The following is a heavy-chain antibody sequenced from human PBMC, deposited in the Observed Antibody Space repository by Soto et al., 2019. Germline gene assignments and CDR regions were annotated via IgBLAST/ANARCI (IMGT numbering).Heavy chain of an antibody. CDR1: GFTFSSYG. V-gene: IGHV3-30*18. D-gene: IGHD3-10*01. J-gene: IGHJ4*02. Sequence: PGGSLRLSCAASGFTFSSYGMHWVRQAPGKGLEWVAVISYDGSNKYYADSVKGRFTISRDNSKNTLYLQMNSLRAEDTAVYYCAKDRGFGELLSQHFDYWGQGTLVTSPQ. CDR3: AKDRGFGELLSQHFDY. CDR2: ISYDGSNK.